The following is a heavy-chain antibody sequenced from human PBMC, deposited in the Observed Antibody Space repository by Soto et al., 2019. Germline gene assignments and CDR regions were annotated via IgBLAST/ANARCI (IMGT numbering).Heavy chain of an antibody. CDR2: INAGNGNT. CDR1: GYTFSSYG. CDR3: ASHMVRGVQLMDV. V-gene: IGHV1-3*01. D-gene: IGHD3-10*01. J-gene: IGHJ6*02. Sequence: ASAKVSCKASGYTFSSYGLSWVRQAPGQRLEWMGWINAGNGNTKYSQKFQGRVTITRDTSASTAYMELSSLRSEDTAVYYCASHMVRGVQLMDVWGQGTTVTVSS.